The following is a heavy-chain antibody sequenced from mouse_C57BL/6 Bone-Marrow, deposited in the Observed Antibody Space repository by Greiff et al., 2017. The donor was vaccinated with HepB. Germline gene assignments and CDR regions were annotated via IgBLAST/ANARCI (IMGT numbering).Heavy chain of an antibody. V-gene: IGHV1-5*01. CDR1: GYTFTSYW. CDR2: IYPGNSDT. D-gene: IGHD1-1*01. CDR3: TKYYYGSSYEGAMDY. Sequence: VQLQQSGTVLARPGASVKMSCKTSGYTFTSYWMHWVNQRPGQGLEWIGAIYPGNSDTSYNQKFKGKAKLTAVTSASTAYMELSSLTNEDSAVYYCTKYYYGSSYEGAMDYWGQGTSVTVSS. J-gene: IGHJ4*01.